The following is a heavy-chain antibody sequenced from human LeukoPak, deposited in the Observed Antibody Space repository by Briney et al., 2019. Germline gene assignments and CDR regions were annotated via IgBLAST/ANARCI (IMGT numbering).Heavy chain of an antibody. CDR1: GYSISSGYY. CDR2: IYHSGST. CDR3: ARVVPAADANYCYYYMDV. D-gene: IGHD2-2*01. Sequence: KPSETLSLTCAVSGYSISSGYYWGWIRQPPGKGLEWIGSIYHSGSTYYNPSLKSRVTISVDTSKNQFSLKLSSVTAADTAVYYCARVVPAADANYCYYYMDVWGKGTTVTVSS. J-gene: IGHJ6*03. V-gene: IGHV4-38-2*01.